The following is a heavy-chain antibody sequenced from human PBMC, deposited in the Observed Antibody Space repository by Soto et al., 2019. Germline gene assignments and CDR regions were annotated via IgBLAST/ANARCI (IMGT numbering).Heavy chain of an antibody. Sequence: QLVETGGGLIQPGTSLTLSCAASGFSVNRNYMTWVRQAPGKGLEWVSFVYSGGATFYADSVKGRFILSRDDSQNTMYLQMNNLRAEDTAVYYCARVPGRLWGRGTLVTVAS. CDR1: GFSVNRNY. J-gene: IGHJ4*02. CDR2: VYSGGAT. V-gene: IGHV3-53*02. D-gene: IGHD3-10*01. CDR3: ARVPGRL.